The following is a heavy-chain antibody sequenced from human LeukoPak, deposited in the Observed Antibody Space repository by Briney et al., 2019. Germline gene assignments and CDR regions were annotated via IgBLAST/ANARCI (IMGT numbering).Heavy chain of an antibody. Sequence: GGSLRLSCAASRFTFSSYWMSWLRQAPGRGLEWVANIKGDGSEKYYVDSVRGRFTISRDNAKNSMYLQMNSLRAEDTAVYYRARGSYSGTCYYFDYWGQGALVTVSS. D-gene: IGHD1-26*01. J-gene: IGHJ4*02. CDR1: RFTFSSYW. CDR2: IKGDGSEK. CDR3: ARGSYSGTCYYFDY. V-gene: IGHV3-7*01.